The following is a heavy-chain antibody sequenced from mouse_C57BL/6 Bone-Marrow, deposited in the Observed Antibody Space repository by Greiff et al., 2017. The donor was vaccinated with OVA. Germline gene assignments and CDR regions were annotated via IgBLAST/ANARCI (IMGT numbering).Heavy chain of an antibody. CDR3: ARGMIKGYFDV. Sequence: EVKLVESGGGLVKPGGSLKLSCAASGFTFSSYAMSWVRQTPEKRLEWVASISDGGSYTYYPDNVKGRFTISRDNAKNNLYLQMSHLKSEDTAMYYCARGMIKGYFDVWGTGTTVTVSS. V-gene: IGHV5-4*03. J-gene: IGHJ1*03. CDR1: GFTFSSYA. CDR2: ISDGGSYT. D-gene: IGHD2-4*01.